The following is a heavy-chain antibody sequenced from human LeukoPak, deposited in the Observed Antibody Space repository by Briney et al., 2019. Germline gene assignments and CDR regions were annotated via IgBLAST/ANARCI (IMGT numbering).Heavy chain of an antibody. D-gene: IGHD6-6*01. CDR2: IYYSGST. CDR1: GXSVSSSSDY. CDR3: ARHEGASSTSFYGMDV. J-gene: IGHJ6*02. Sequence: SETLSLTCTVSGXSVSSSSDYWGWIRQPPGKGQEWIGTIYYSGSTYYNPSLKSRVTISVETSKHQFSLTLSSVTAADTAIYYCARHEGASSTSFYGMDVWGQGTTVTVSS. V-gene: IGHV4-39*01.